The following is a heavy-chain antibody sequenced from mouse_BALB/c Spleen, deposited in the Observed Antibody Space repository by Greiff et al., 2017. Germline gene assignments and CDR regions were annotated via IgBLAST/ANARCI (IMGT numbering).Heavy chain of an antibody. V-gene: IGHV1S41*01. Sequence: DLVKPGASVKLSCKASGYTFTSYWINWIKQRPGQGLEWIGRIAPGSGSTYYNEMFKGKATLTVDTSSSTAYIQLSSLSSEDSAVYFCAREWLLRKDDMDDWGQGTSGTVSA. CDR1: GYTFTSYW. CDR2: IAPGSGST. J-gene: IGHJ4*01. D-gene: IGHD2-3*01. CDR3: AREWLLRKDDMDD.